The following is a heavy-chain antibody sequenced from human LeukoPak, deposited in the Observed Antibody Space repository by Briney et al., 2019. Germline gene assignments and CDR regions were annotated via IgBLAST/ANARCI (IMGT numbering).Heavy chain of an antibody. V-gene: IGHV1-46*01. CDR3: ARDSGAAKGYYYYYMDV. J-gene: IGHJ6*03. Sequence: GASLKVSCKASGDTFTSYYMHWVRQAPGQGLEWMGIINPSGGSTSYAQKFQGRVTMTRDTSTSTVYMELSSLRSEDTAVYYCARDSGAAKGYYYYYMDVWGKGTTVTVSS. CDR1: GDTFTSYY. CDR2: INPSGGST. D-gene: IGHD3-10*01.